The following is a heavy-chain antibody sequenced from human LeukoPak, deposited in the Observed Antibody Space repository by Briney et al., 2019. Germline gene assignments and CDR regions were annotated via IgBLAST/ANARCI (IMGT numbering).Heavy chain of an antibody. D-gene: IGHD3-22*01. CDR3: AREGAYYDSSGYYLGGYYFDY. Sequence: ASVTVSCKASGGTFSSYAISWVRQAPGQGLEWMGGIIPIFGTANYAQKFQGRVTITADESTSTAYMELSSLRSEDTAVYYCAREGAYYDSSGYYLGGYYFDYWGQGTLVTVSS. J-gene: IGHJ4*02. CDR1: GGTFSSYA. CDR2: IIPIFGTA. V-gene: IGHV1-69*13.